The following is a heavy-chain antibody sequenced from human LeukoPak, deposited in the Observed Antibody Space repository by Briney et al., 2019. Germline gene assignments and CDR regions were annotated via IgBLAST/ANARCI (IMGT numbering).Heavy chain of an antibody. CDR2: IYYSGST. CDR1: GGSISSSSYY. Sequence: SETLSLTCTVSGGSISSSSYYWGWIRQPPGKGLEWIGSIYYSGSTYYNPSLKSRVTISVDTSKNQFSLRLSSVTAADTAVYYCARYCRTTSCYTHDYWGQGTLVTVSS. V-gene: IGHV4-39*07. D-gene: IGHD2-2*01. CDR3: ARYCRTTSCYTHDY. J-gene: IGHJ4*02.